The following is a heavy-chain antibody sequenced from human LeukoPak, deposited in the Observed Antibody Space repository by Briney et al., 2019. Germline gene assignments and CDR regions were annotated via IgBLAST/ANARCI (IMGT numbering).Heavy chain of an antibody. CDR1: AYTFTSYD. CDR3: ARTMWYYDSSGYQQTLDY. CDR2: MNPNSGNT. D-gene: IGHD3-22*01. J-gene: IGHJ4*02. V-gene: IGHV1-8*01. Sequence: ASVKVSFKASAYTFTSYDINWVRQATGQGLEWMGWMNPNSGNTGYAQKFQGRGTMTRNTAISAAYMELSNLRSEDTAVYSFARTMWYYDSSGYQQTLDYWGQGTLVTVSS.